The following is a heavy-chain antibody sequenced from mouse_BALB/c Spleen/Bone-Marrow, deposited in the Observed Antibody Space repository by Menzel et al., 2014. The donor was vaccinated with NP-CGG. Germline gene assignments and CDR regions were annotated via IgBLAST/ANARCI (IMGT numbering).Heavy chain of an antibody. CDR2: ISYSGST. J-gene: IGHJ4*01. D-gene: IGHD4-1*01. CDR3: ARRNWVYYAMNY. CDR1: GYSVTSDYV. Sequence: EVKLLGSGPGLVKPSQSLSLTCTVTGYSVTSDYVWNWIRQFPGNNLEWMGYISYSGSTSYNPSLKSRISITRDTSKNQFFLQLNSVTSEDTATYYCARRNWVYYAMNYWGQGTSVTVSS. V-gene: IGHV3-2*02.